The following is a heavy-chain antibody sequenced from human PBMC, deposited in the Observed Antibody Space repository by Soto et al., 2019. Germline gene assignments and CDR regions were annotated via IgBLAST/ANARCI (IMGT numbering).Heavy chain of an antibody. CDR2: ILPDETG. V-gene: IGHV3-23*04. J-gene: IGHJ4*02. D-gene: IGHD2-15*01. CDR3: AKDRLPTSGQRFYFDS. Sequence: DVNFVQSGGGSAQPGGSLRLSCATSGFTFSTYAMTWVRQVPGRGLQWVSTILPDETGFYTISVKGRFTISRDNYRGIVYLQMNDLWVEDAAIYYCAKDRLPTSGQRFYFDSWGQGSLVTVSS. CDR1: GFTFSTYA.